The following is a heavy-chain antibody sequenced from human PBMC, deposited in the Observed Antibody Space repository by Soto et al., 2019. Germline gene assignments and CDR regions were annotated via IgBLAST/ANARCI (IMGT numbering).Heavy chain of an antibody. CDR2: IIPFFGTA. Sequence: SVNVSCTASGGTFSTFGISWVRQAPGQGLEWMGGIIPFFGTANYAQKFQDRVTITADESTSTVYMDLRSLRSEDTAIYYCARTPPMDSGDKYYFDFWGQGALVTVSS. CDR3: ARTPPMDSGDKYYFDF. CDR1: GGTFSTFG. V-gene: IGHV1-69*13. D-gene: IGHD3-16*01. J-gene: IGHJ4*02.